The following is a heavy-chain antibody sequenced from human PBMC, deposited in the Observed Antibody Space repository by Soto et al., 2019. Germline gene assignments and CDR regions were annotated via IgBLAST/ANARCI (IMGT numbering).Heavy chain of an antibody. V-gene: IGHV6-1*01. CDR3: ARDLPEYYDILTGPVGYFDY. Sequence: PSQTLTLTCAISWNSVASNSAAWNWIRQSPSRGLEWLGRTYYRSKWYNDYAVSVKSRVTINPDTSKNQFSLQLNSVTPEDTAVYYCARDLPEYYDILTGPVGYFDYWGQGTLVTVSS. CDR1: WNSVASNSAA. D-gene: IGHD3-9*01. CDR2: TYYRSKWYN. J-gene: IGHJ4*02.